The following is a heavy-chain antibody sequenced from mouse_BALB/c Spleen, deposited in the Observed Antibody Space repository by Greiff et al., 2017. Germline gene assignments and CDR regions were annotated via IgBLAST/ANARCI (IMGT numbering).Heavy chain of an antibody. CDR1: GFTFSSYG. D-gene: IGHD2-4*01. Sequence: DVHLVESGGDLVKPGGSLKLSCAASGFTFSSYGMSWVRQTPDKRLEWVATISSGGSYTYYPDSVKGRFTISRDNAKNTLYLQMSSLKSEDTAMYYCARDDYVFDYWGQGTTLTVSS. CDR3: ARDDYVFDY. J-gene: IGHJ2*01. CDR2: ISSGGSYT. V-gene: IGHV5-6*01.